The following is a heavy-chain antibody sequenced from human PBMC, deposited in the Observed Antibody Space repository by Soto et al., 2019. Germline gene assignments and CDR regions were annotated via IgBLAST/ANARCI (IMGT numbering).Heavy chain of an antibody. CDR2: INHSGST. J-gene: IGHJ4*02. CDR3: ARGAAATGVDY. CDR1: GGSFSGYY. V-gene: IGHV4-34*01. D-gene: IGHD2-15*01. Sequence: SETLSLTCAVYGGSFSGYYWSWIRQPPGKGLEWIGEINHSGSTNYNPSLKSRVTISVDTSKNQFSLKLSSVTAADTAVYYCARGAAATGVDYWGQGTLVTVSS.